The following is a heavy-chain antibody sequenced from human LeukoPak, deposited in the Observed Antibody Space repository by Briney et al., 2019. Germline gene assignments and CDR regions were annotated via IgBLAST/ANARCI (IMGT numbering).Heavy chain of an antibody. V-gene: IGHV3-66*01. D-gene: IGHD3-22*01. J-gene: IGHJ4*02. Sequence: GSLRLSCAASGFTVSSNYMSWVRQAPGKGLEWVSVIYSGGSTYYADSVKGRFTISRDNSKYTLYLQMNSLRAEDTAVYYCARDSGYYWRYFDYWGQGTLVTVSS. CDR1: GFTVSSNY. CDR2: IYSGGST. CDR3: ARDSGYYWRYFDY.